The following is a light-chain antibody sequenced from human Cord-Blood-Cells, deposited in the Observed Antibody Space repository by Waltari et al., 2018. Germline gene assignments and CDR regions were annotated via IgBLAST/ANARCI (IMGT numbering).Light chain of an antibody. Sequence: DIQMTQSPSSLSASVGDRVTITCRASQSISSYLNWYQQKPGKAPKRLIYAASILPSGGPSRFSGSVSGTDFTLTSSSLQPEDFATYYCQQSYSTPYTFGQGTKLEIK. CDR3: QQSYSTPYT. V-gene: IGKV1-39*01. J-gene: IGKJ2*01. CDR1: QSISSY. CDR2: AAS.